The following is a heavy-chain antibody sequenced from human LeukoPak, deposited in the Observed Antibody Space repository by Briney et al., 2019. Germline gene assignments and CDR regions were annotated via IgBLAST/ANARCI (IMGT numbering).Heavy chain of an antibody. CDR3: ASSSWKKTFDY. Sequence: SETLSLTCSVSGGSITFYYWNWIRKPAGKGLEWIGRIHTSGTTNYNPSLKSRVTMSIDTSQKKFSLNLTSVTAADTAVYYCASSSWKKTFDYWGQGALVTGFS. D-gene: IGHD1-1*01. J-gene: IGHJ4*02. CDR2: IHTSGTT. V-gene: IGHV4-4*07. CDR1: GGSITFYY.